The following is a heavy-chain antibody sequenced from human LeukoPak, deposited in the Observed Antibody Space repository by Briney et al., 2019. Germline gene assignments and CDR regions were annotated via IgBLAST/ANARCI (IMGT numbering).Heavy chain of an antibody. CDR1: GGTFSSYA. D-gene: IGHD2-2*01. CDR3: AREGDCSSTSCSPPAYYYYYMDV. CDR2: IIPIFGTA. J-gene: IGHJ6*03. V-gene: IGHV1-69*06. Sequence: ASVKVSCKASGGTFSSYAISWVRQAPGQGLEWMGGIIPIFGTANYAQKFQGRATITADKSTSTAYMELSSLRSEDTAVYYCAREGDCSSTSCSPPAYYYYYMDVWGKGTTVTVSS.